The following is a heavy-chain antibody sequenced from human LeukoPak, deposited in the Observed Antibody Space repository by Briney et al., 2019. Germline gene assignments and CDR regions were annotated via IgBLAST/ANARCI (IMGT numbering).Heavy chain of an antibody. Sequence: GGSLRLSCAASGFTFSSYAMSWVRQAPGKGLEWVSAISGSGGSTYCADSVKGRFTISRDNSKNTLYLQMNSLRAEDTAVYYCAKDPGYSSGSYWGQGTLVTVSS. D-gene: IGHD6-19*01. J-gene: IGHJ4*02. CDR3: AKDPGYSSGSY. V-gene: IGHV3-23*01. CDR1: GFTFSSYA. CDR2: ISGSGGST.